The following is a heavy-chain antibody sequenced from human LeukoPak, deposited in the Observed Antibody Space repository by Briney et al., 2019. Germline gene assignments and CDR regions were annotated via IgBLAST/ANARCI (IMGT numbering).Heavy chain of an antibody. CDR2: IWYDGSNK. J-gene: IGHJ4*02. D-gene: IGHD1-26*01. V-gene: IGHV3-33*06. Sequence: GGSLRLSCAASGFTFSSYWMHWVRQAPGKGLEWVAVIWYDGSNKYYADSVKGRFTISRDNSKNTLYLQMNSLRAEDTAVYYCAKDNGVGAFDYWGQGTLVTVSS. CDR1: GFTFSSYW. CDR3: AKDNGVGAFDY.